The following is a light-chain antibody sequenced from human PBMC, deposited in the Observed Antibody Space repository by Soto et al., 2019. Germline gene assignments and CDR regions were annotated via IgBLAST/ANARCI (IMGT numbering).Light chain of an antibody. CDR3: QQYHNWPT. Sequence: EIVMTQSPATLSVSPGERATLSCRASQSVSSNLAWYQQKPGQAPRLLIYGASTRATGIPARFSGSGSGTDFTLTISSLHSEDFAVYYCQQYHNWPTFGQGTRLEIK. CDR2: GAS. CDR1: QSVSSN. V-gene: IGKV3D-15*01. J-gene: IGKJ5*01.